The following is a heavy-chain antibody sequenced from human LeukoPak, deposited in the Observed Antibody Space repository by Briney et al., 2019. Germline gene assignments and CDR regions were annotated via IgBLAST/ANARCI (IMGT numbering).Heavy chain of an antibody. CDR1: GFTFSSYG. CDR2: ISYDGSNK. J-gene: IGHJ4*02. Sequence: PGVSLRLSCAASGFTFSSYGMHWVRQAPGKGLEWVAVISYDGSNKYYADSVKGRFTISRDNSKNTLYLQMNSLRAEDTAVYYCAKMATGHWGQGTLVAVSS. D-gene: IGHD5-24*01. V-gene: IGHV3-30*18. CDR3: AKMATGH.